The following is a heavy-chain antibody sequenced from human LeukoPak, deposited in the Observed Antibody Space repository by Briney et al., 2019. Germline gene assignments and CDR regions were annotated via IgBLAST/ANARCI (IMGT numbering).Heavy chain of an antibody. CDR2: FYYSGST. Sequence: SETLSLTCTVSGGSISSYYWSWIRQPPGKGLEWIGYFYYSGSTNYNPSLKSRVTISVDTSKNQFSLRLSSVTAADTAVYYCARGPVGATPFDYWGQGTLVTVSS. J-gene: IGHJ4*02. V-gene: IGHV4-59*01. CDR3: ARGPVGATPFDY. D-gene: IGHD1-26*01. CDR1: GGSISSYY.